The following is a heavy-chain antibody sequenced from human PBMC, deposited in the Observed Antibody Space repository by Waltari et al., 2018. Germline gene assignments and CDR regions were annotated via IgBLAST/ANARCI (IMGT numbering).Heavy chain of an antibody. CDR2: IIPILGIA. CDR1: RSTFSRST. CDR3: ARDYYDSSGASY. V-gene: IGHV1-69*08. D-gene: IGHD3-22*01. Sequence: QVQLVQSEPEMKNPRSSVKVSCNASRSTFSRSTISWVRQAPGQGLEWMGRIIPILGIANYAQKFQGRVKITEDKSTSTAYMELSSLRSEDTAVYYCARDYYDSSGASYWGQGTLVTVSS. J-gene: IGHJ4*02.